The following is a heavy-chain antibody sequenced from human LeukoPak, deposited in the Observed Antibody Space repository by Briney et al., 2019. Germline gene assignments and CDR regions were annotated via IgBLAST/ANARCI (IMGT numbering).Heavy chain of an antibody. Sequence: PGGSLRLSCAASGFTFSRYDMSWVRQAPGKGLEWVAGISDTGESTYYVDSVKGRFTISRDNSKNTLYLQMNSLRAEDTAVYHCAKESTETTAYFDYWGQGTLVTVSS. CDR3: AKESTETTAYFDY. CDR1: GFTFSRYD. D-gene: IGHD4-17*01. V-gene: IGHV3-23*01. CDR2: ISDTGEST. J-gene: IGHJ4*02.